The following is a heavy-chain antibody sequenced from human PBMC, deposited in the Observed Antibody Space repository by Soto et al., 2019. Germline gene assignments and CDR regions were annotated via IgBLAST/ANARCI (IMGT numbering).Heavy chain of an antibody. J-gene: IGHJ4*02. CDR3: ARGGAYYFDS. Sequence: PSETLSLTCPVSGASITNFYWSWVRQSARKGLEWIGRIYTRGSTDYNPSLKSRVTMSIDTSKNQVSLTLSSVTAADTAVYYCARGGAYYFDSWGQGILVTV. CDR2: IYTRGST. V-gene: IGHV4-4*07. CDR1: GASITNFY. D-gene: IGHD3-16*01.